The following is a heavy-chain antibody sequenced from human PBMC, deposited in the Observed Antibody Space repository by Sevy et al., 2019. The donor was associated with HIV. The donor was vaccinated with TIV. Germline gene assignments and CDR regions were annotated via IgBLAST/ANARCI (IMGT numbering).Heavy chain of an antibody. D-gene: IGHD2-15*01. CDR1: GYTFTSYG. CDR2: IGAYNGNT. V-gene: IGHV1-18*01. Sequence: ASVKVSCKASGYTFTSYGISWVRQAPGQGLEWMGWIGAYNGNTNYAQKLQGRVTMTTDTSTSTAYMGLRSLRSDDTAVYYCSRCAIRHCSGGSCYFDYWGQGTLVTVSS. CDR3: SRCAIRHCSGGSCYFDY. J-gene: IGHJ4*02.